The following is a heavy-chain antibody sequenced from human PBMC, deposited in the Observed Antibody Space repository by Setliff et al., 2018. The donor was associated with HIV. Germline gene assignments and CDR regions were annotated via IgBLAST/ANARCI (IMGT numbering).Heavy chain of an antibody. D-gene: IGHD2-21*01. J-gene: IGHJ4*02. CDR3: ARDPVSDNSATPYYFDY. CDR2: IIPIFGTA. CDR1: GYTFTSYA. V-gene: IGHV1-69*06. Sequence: GASVKVSCKASGYTFTSYAMHWVRQAPGQRLEWMGRIIPIFGTANYAQKFQGRVTITADKSTSTAYMELSSLRSEDTAVYFCARDPVSDNSATPYYFDYWGQGTLVTVSS.